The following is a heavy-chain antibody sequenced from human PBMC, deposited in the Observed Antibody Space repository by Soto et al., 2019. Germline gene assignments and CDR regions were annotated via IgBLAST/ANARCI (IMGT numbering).Heavy chain of an antibody. CDR2: IYYSGRT. CDR3: ARGHLGITTTGTWYDFDY. Sequence: WTWIRQSPGKGLEYIGYIYYSGRTYYNPSLKSRVTISVDTSKNQFSLKLSSVTAADTAVYYCARGHLGITTTGTWYDFDYWGQGTLVTVSS. V-gene: IGHV4-59*01. D-gene: IGHD2-15*01. J-gene: IGHJ4*02.